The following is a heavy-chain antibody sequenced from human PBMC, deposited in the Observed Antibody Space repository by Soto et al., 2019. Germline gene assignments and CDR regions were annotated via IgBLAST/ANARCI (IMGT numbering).Heavy chain of an antibody. V-gene: IGHV1-8*01. J-gene: IGHJ6*02. Sequence: QVQLVQSGAEVKKPGASVKVSCKASGYTFTSYDINWVRQATGQGLEWMGWMNPNSGNTGYAQKFQGRVTMTRNTSRSTDYMELSSLRSEDTAVYYCARGLKIWFGELASDYYGMDAWGQGTTVTVSS. CDR3: ARGLKIWFGELASDYYGMDA. D-gene: IGHD3-10*01. CDR1: GYTFTSYD. CDR2: MNPNSGNT.